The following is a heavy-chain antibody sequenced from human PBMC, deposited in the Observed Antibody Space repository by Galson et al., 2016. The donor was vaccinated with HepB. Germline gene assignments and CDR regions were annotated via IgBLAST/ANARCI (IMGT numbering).Heavy chain of an antibody. CDR1: GFTFSYYG. Sequence: SLRLSCAASGFTFSYYGMHWVRQAPGKGLDWVAAVNYDGTKKGYAYSVKGRFAISRDNYEDTLYLQMNSLRAEDTAVYYCARVRKDDYYYYGMEVWGKGTTVTVSS. J-gene: IGHJ6*04. V-gene: IGHV3-33*01. D-gene: IGHD2-15*01. CDR3: ARVRKDDYYYYGMEV. CDR2: VNYDGTKK.